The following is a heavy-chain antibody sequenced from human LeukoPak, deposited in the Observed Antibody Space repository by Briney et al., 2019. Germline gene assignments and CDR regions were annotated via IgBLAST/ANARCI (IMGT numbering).Heavy chain of an antibody. CDR1: GFTFSSYA. J-gene: IGHJ4*02. CDR2: ISYDGSNK. CDR3: ARDVKGYYDSSGPLGY. Sequence: PGGSLRLSCAASGFTFSSYAMHWVRQAPGKGLEWVAVISYDGSNKYYADSVKGRFTIPRDNSKNTLYLQMNSLRAEDTAVYYCARDVKGYYDSSGPLGYWGQGTLVTVSS. V-gene: IGHV3-30-3*01. D-gene: IGHD3-22*01.